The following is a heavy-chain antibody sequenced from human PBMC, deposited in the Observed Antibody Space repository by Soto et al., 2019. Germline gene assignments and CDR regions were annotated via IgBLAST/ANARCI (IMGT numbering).Heavy chain of an antibody. V-gene: IGHV4-4*09. D-gene: IGHD6-19*01. CDR3: VGSPGGLGWFDP. CDR1: GGSFSSISNHY. J-gene: IGHJ5*02. CDR2: ISNSGFI. Sequence: SETLSLTCTFSGGSFSSISNHYCSWIRQPPGKGLEWIGYISNSGFISYNPSLKSRLIISVDTSQNQVSLKLASVTAADTAVYFCVGSPGGLGWFDPWGLGILVTVSS.